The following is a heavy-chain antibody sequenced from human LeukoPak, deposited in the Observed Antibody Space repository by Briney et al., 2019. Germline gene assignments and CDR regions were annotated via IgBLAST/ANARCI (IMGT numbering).Heavy chain of an antibody. CDR3: ARDPEGFGELLSYFDY. CDR2: TYYRSKWYN. CDR1: GDSVSSNSAA. Sequence: SRTLSLTCAISGDSVSSNSAAWNWIRQSPSRGLEWLGRTYYRSKWYNDYAVSVKSRITINPDTSKNQFSLQMNSVTPEDTAVYYCARDPEGFGELLSYFDYWGQGTLVTVSS. D-gene: IGHD3-10*01. V-gene: IGHV6-1*01. J-gene: IGHJ4*02.